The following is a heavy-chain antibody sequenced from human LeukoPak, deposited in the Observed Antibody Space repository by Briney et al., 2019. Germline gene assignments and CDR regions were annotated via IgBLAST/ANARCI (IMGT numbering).Heavy chain of an antibody. CDR1: GYSISSGYY. CDR3: ARDLGGYKSPFDP. V-gene: IGHV4-38-2*02. D-gene: IGHD5-24*01. Sequence: PSETLSLTCTVSGYSISSGYYWDWIRQPPGKGLEWIGTLSHSGSSYYNPSLKSRVTISVDTSKNQFSLKLSSVTAADTAVYYCARDLGGYKSPFDPWGQGTLVTVSS. CDR2: LSHSGSS. J-gene: IGHJ5*02.